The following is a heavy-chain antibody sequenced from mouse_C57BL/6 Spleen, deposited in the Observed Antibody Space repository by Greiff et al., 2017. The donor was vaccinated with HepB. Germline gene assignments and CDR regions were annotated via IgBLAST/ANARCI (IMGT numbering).Heavy chain of an antibody. J-gene: IGHJ1*03. D-gene: IGHD2-4*01. V-gene: IGHV1-7*01. Sequence: QVHVKQSGAELAKPGASVKLSCKASGYTFTSYWMHWVKQRPGQGLEWIGYINPSSGYTKYNQKFKDKATLTADKSSSTAYMQLSSLTYEDSAVYYCARGYDYGYWYFDVWGTGTTVTVSS. CDR2: INPSSGYT. CDR1: GYTFTSYW. CDR3: ARGYDYGYWYFDV.